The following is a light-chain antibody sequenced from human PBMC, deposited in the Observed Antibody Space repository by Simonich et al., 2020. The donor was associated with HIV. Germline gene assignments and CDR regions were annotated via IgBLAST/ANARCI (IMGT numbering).Light chain of an antibody. CDR3: QQYYSNPLA. V-gene: IGKV4-1*01. Sequence: DIVMTQSPDSLAVSLGERATINCKSSQNILYNSNNKNYLAWYQQKPGQPPKLLIYWTSTRESGVPDRFSGSGSRTDFTLTISSLQAEDVAVYYCQQYYSNPLAFGQGTKVEIK. CDR1: QNILYNSNNKNY. CDR2: WTS. J-gene: IGKJ1*01.